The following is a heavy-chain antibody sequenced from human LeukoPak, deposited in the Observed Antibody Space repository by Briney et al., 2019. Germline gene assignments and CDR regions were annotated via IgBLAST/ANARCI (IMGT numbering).Heavy chain of an antibody. V-gene: IGHV4-39*01. J-gene: IGHJ6*02. CDR3: ARHVQDLGIKV. CDR2: IYRCEST. Sequence: SEALSLTCTVSGASISSSDSYWSWIRQPPGKGLAWIGSIYRCESTSYNPSLKSRVTVSEDMSKNPFSLRLSSVTAADTAVYYCARHVQDLGIKVWGQGTTVTVSS. CDR1: GASISSSDSY.